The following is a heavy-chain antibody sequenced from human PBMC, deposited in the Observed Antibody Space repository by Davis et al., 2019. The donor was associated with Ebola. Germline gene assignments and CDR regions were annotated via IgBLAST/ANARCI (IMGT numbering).Heavy chain of an antibody. V-gene: IGHV4-61*01. J-gene: IGHJ6*03. CDR1: GGSVSSGSYY. D-gene: IGHD1-14*01. CDR3: ARGTRHYYMDV. CDR2: IYYSGST. Sequence: PGGSLRLSCTVSGGSVSSGSYYWSWIRQPPGKGLEWIGYIYYSGSTNYNPSLKSRVTISVDTSKNQFSLKLSSVTAADTAVYYCARGTRHYYMDVWGKGTTVTVSS.